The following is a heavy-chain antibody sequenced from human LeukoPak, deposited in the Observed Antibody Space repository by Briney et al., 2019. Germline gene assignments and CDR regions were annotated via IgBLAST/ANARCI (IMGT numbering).Heavy chain of an antibody. V-gene: IGHV4-39*01. CDR3: ARHPHRLLWLSWLDP. CDR2: IYYRGST. CDR1: GGSISSTSYY. Sequence: SETLSLTCTVSGGSISSTSYYWGWIRQPPGKGLEWIGSIYYRGSTYYNPSLKSRVTISVDTSKNQFSLKLSSVTAADTAVYYCARHPHRLLWLSWLDPWGQGTLVTVSS. D-gene: IGHD2-2*01. J-gene: IGHJ5*02.